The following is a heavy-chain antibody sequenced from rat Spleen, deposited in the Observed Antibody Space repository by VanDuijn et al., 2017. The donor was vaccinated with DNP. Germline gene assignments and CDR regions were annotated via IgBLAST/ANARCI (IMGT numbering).Heavy chain of an antibody. CDR2: IIYDGSRT. D-gene: IGHD1-10*01. V-gene: IGHV5S10*01. J-gene: IGHJ3*01. CDR1: GFTFSDYN. Sequence: EVQLVESGGGLVQPGRSLKVSCAASGFTFSDYNMAWVRQAPKKGLEWVATIIYDGSRTYYRDSVKGRFTISRDNAKSTLYLQMDSLRSEDTATYYCATQGQLGITWFAYWGQGTLVT. CDR3: ATQGQLGITWFAY.